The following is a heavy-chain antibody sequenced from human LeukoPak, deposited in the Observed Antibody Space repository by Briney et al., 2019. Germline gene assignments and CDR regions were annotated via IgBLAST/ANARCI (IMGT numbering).Heavy chain of an antibody. J-gene: IGHJ4*02. Sequence: GGSLRLSCAASGFTFPNAWMSWVRQAPGKGLEWVGLIKSETDGGTTDYAAPVKGRFTISRDDSKNTLFLLMNSLKTEDTALYYCTTWAGNYWGQGTLVTVSS. CDR1: GFTFPNAW. CDR2: IKSETDGGTT. CDR3: TTWAGNY. V-gene: IGHV3-15*01. D-gene: IGHD1-14*01.